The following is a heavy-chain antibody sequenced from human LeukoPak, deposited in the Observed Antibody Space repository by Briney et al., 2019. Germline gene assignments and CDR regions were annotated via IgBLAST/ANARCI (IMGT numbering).Heavy chain of an antibody. Sequence: GGSLRLSCAASGFTFSRYWMSWVRQAPGKGLEWVANIKKDGSEKYYVDSVKGRFTISRDNAKNSLYLQMNSLRAEDTAVYYCARLLVYNSGGEAFDYWGPGTLVTVSS. D-gene: IGHD3-10*01. CDR3: ARLLVYNSGGEAFDY. CDR2: IKKDGSEK. V-gene: IGHV3-7*01. CDR1: GFTFSRYW. J-gene: IGHJ4*02.